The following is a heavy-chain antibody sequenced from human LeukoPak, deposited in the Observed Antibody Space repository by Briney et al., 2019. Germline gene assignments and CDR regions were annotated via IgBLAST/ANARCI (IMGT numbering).Heavy chain of an antibody. CDR2: ISSSSS. D-gene: IGHD3-10*02. Sequence: GGSLRLSCAGSGFNFSSYSMSWVRQAPWKGLEFVSSISSSSSYYADSVKGRFTISRDNAKKSLSLQMNSLRADDTAVYYCAELGITMIGGVWGKGTTVTISS. CDR3: AELGITMIGGV. V-gene: IGHV3-21*01. J-gene: IGHJ6*04. CDR1: GFNFSSYS.